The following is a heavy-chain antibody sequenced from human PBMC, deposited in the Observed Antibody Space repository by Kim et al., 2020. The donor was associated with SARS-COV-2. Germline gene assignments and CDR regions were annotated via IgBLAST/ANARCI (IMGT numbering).Heavy chain of an antibody. CDR3: TTDDLRDDENSYTYRDF. CDR2: IKSKADGGAT. CDR1: GFTFNDAW. V-gene: IGHV3-15*01. D-gene: IGHD5-18*01. J-gene: IGHJ4*02. Sequence: GGSLRLSCAASGFTFNDAWMTWIRQAPGKGLEWVARIKSKADGGATDYAAPMRGRFTISRDDSESTLYLHMNSLKTEDTAVYYCTTDDLRDDENSYTYRDFWGQGTLVTVSS.